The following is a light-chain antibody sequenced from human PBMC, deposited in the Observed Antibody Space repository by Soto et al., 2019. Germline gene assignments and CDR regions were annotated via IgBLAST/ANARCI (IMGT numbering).Light chain of an antibody. CDR1: SGHSSYA. J-gene: IGLJ3*02. CDR2: LNSDGSH. CDR3: QTWGTGIWV. Sequence: QPVLTQSPSASASLGASVKLTCTLSSGHSSYAIAWHQQQPEKGPRYLMKLNSDGSHSKGDGIPDRFSGSSSGATRYLTISSLHSQYEPDSYCQTWGTGIWVFGGGTKLPVL. V-gene: IGLV4-69*01.